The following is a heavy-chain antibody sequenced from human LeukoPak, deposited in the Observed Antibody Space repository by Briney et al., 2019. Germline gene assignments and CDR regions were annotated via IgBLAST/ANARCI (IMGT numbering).Heavy chain of an antibody. CDR3: ARDSCSSTSCYTGL. CDR1: GFTFSSHG. J-gene: IGHJ2*01. D-gene: IGHD2-2*02. Sequence: PGGSLRLSCAASGFTFSSHGMHWVRQAPGKGLEWVAFIRYDGSNKYFANYVKGRFTISRDNSKNTLYLQINSLRAEDTAVYYCARDSCSSTSCYTGLWGRGTLVTVSS. V-gene: IGHV3-30*02. CDR2: IRYDGSNK.